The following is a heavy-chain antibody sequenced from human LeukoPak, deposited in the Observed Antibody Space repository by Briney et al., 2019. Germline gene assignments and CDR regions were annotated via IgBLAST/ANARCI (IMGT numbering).Heavy chain of an antibody. CDR2: IIPIFGTA. D-gene: IGHD3-22*01. Sequence: SVTVSFTASGATFSIYAISWIRQAHAPGLEWMGVIIPIFGTANYAQKFQGGVTITTDESTTTAYMELSSLRSEDTAVYYCARGLLYYYDSSGYQSPFDYWGQGTLVTVSS. CDR3: ARGLLYYYDSSGYQSPFDY. J-gene: IGHJ4*02. CDR1: GATFSIYA. V-gene: IGHV1-69*05.